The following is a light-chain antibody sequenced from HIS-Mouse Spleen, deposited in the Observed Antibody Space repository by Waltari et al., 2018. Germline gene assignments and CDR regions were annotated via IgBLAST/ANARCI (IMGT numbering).Light chain of an antibody. CDR1: QSGSSSY. J-gene: IGKJ1*01. Sequence: EIVLTQSPGTLSLSPGERATLSCRASQSGSSSYLAWYQQKPGQAPRLLIYGASSMATGIPDRFSGSGSGTDFTLTISRLEPEDFAVYYCQQYGNSPRTFGQGTKVEIK. V-gene: IGKV3-20*01. CDR2: GAS. CDR3: QQYGNSPRT.